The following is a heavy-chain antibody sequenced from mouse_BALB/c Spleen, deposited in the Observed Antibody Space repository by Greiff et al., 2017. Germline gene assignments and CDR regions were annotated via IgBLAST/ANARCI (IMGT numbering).Heavy chain of an antibody. J-gene: IGHJ3*01. Sequence: QVQLQQSGAELVKPGASVKLSCKASGYTFTSYYMYWVKQRPGQGLEWIGEINPSNGGTNFNEKFKSKATLTVDKSSSTAYMQLSSLTSEDSAVYYCTRLDYDYDGRAWFAYWGQGTLVTVSA. CDR3: TRLDYDYDGRAWFAY. CDR1: GYTFTSYY. V-gene: IGHV1S81*02. CDR2: INPSNGGT. D-gene: IGHD2-4*01.